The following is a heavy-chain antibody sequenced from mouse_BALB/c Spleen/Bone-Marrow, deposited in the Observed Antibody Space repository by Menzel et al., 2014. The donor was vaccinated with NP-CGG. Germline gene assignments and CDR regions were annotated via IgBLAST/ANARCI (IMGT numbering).Heavy chain of an antibody. J-gene: IGHJ2*01. CDR1: GFAFSSYD. CDR3: ARHRYYFDY. CDR2: ISSGGGST. Sequence: EVNVVESGRGLVKPGGSLKLSCAASGFAFSSYDMSWVRQTPEKRLEWVAYISSGGGSTYYPDTVKGRFTISRDNAKNTLYLQMSSLKSEDTAMYYCARHRYYFDYWGQGTTLTVSS. V-gene: IGHV5-12-1*01.